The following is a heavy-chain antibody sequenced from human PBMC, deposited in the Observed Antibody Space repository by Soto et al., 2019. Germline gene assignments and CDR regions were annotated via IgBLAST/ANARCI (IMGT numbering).Heavy chain of an antibody. Sequence: GGSLRLSCAASGFTFSNAWMSWVRQAPGKGLEWVGRIKSKTDGGTTDYAAPVKGRFTISRDDSKNTLYLQMNSLKTEDTAVYYCTTDIVVVPAATFPDYWGQGTLVTVSS. D-gene: IGHD2-2*01. CDR2: IKSKTDGGTT. CDR3: TTDIVVVPAATFPDY. V-gene: IGHV3-15*01. CDR1: GFTFSNAW. J-gene: IGHJ4*02.